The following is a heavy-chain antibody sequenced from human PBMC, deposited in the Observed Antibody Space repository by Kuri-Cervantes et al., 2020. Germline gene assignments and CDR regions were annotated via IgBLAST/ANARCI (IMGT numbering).Heavy chain of an antibody. CDR2: ISSSSSTI. CDR3: ARDRTLYDSSGYYYPRGYGMDA. J-gene: IGHJ6*02. Sequence: GESLKISCAASGFTFSSYSMNWVRQAPGKGLEWVSYISSSSSTIYYADSVKGRFTISRDNAKNSLYLQMNSLRAEDTAVYYCARDRTLYDSSGYYYPRGYGMDAWGQGTTVTVSS. CDR1: GFTFSSYS. D-gene: IGHD3-22*01. V-gene: IGHV3-48*04.